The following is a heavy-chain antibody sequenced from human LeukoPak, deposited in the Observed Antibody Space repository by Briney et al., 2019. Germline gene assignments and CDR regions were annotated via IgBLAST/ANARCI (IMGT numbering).Heavy chain of an antibody. J-gene: IGHJ5*02. V-gene: IGHV3-23*01. Sequence: GGSLRLSCAASGFTFSSYAMSWVRQAPGKGLEWVSAISGSGGSTYYADSVKGRFTISRDNSKNTLNLKMNSLRAEDTAVYYCAPSGSGSYFDNWFDPWGQGTLVTVSS. CDR1: GFTFSSYA. CDR3: APSGSGSYFDNWFDP. D-gene: IGHD3-10*01. CDR2: ISGSGGST.